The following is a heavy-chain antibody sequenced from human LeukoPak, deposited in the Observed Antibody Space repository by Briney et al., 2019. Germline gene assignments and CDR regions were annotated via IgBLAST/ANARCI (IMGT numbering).Heavy chain of an antibody. D-gene: IGHD3-9*01. CDR3: AKESREVDILTGYYTAGFNWFDP. CDR1: GFTFSSYG. V-gene: IGHV3-30*18. CDR2: ISYDGSNK. J-gene: IGHJ5*02. Sequence: PGGSLRLSCAASGFTFSSYGMHWVRQAPGKGLEWVAVISYDGSNKYYADSVKGRFTISRDNSKNTLYLQMHSLRAEDTAVYYCAKESREVDILTGYYTAGFNWFDPWGQGTLVTVSS.